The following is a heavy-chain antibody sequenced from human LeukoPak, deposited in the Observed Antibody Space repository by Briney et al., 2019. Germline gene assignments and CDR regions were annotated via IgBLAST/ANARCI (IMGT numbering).Heavy chain of an antibody. D-gene: IGHD3-10*01. V-gene: IGHV3-7*01. Sequence: GYLRLSCAASGFTFSSYWMSWVRHAPGKGLEWVANIKQDGSEKYYVDSVKGRFTISRDNAKNSLYLQMNSLRAEDTAVYYCARDLYHYYGSGSYYNALNWFDPWGQGTLVTVSS. CDR2: IKQDGSEK. CDR3: ARDLYHYYGSGSYYNALNWFDP. CDR1: GFTFSSYW. J-gene: IGHJ5*02.